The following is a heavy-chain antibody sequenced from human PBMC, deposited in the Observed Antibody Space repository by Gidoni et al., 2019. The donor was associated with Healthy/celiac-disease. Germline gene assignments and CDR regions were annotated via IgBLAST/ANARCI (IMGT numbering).Heavy chain of an antibody. CDR1: GGSISSSSYY. Sequence: QLPLQESGPGLVKPSATLSLTCTVSGGSISSSSYYWGWIRQPPGKGLEWIGSIYSSGSTYYNPSLKSRVTISVDTSKNQFSLKLSSVTAADTAVYYCARHPITQPTDYYYYYMDVWGKGTTVTVSS. V-gene: IGHV4-39*01. J-gene: IGHJ6*03. CDR3: ARHPITQPTDYYYYYMDV. CDR2: IYSSGST.